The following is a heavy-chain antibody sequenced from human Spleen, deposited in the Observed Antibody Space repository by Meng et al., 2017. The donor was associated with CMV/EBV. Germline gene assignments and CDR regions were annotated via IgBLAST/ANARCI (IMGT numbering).Heavy chain of an antibody. CDR2: INPKTGDT. J-gene: IGHJ5*02. CDR3: VTGGTDP. D-gene: IGHD1-1*01. V-gene: IGHV1-2*02. Sequence: VTVSCKASGSSFTDYYMHWVRQAPGQGLEWMGWINPKTGDTVYALKFQGRVTMTRDSSVSTAYIELNRLRSDDTAVYYCVTGGTDPWGQGTLVTVSS. CDR1: GSSFTDYY.